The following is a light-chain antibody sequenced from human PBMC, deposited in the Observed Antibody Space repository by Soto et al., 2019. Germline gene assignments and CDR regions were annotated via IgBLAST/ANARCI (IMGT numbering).Light chain of an antibody. CDR1: QSVSSY. CDR2: DAS. Sequence: EIVLTQSPATLSLSPGERATLPCRASQSVSSYLAWYHQKPCQAPRLLIYDASNRATGIPARFSGSGSGTDFTLTISSLEPEDFAVYYCQQRFTFGPGTKVDIK. J-gene: IGKJ3*01. CDR3: QQRFT. V-gene: IGKV3-11*01.